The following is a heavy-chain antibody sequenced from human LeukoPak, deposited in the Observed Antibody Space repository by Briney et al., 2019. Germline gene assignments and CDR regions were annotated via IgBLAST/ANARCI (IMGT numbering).Heavy chain of an antibody. V-gene: IGHV4-39*01. CDR3: ARKYDYVWGSYRTLGV. CDR1: GGSISSSSYY. D-gene: IGHD3-16*02. CDR2: IYYSGST. Sequence: KPSETLSLTCTVSGGSISSSSYYWGWIRQPPGKGLEWIGSIYYSGSTYYNPSLKSRVTISVDTSKNQFSLKLSSVTAADTAVYYCARKYDYVWGSYRTLGVWGQGTLVTVSS. J-gene: IGHJ4*02.